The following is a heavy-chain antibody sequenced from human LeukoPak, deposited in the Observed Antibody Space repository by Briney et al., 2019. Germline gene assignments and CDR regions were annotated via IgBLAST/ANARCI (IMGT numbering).Heavy chain of an antibody. CDR1: GYTFTSYD. V-gene: IGHV1-8*02. Sequence: ASVKVSCKASGYTFTSYDINWVRQATGQGLEWMGWMNPNSGNTGYAQKFQGRVTMTRDTSISTAYMELSRLRSDDTAVYYCARSDSSTTDNYYYYMDVWGKGTTVTVSS. CDR2: MNPNSGNT. D-gene: IGHD1-1*01. CDR3: ARSDSSTTDNYYYYMDV. J-gene: IGHJ6*03.